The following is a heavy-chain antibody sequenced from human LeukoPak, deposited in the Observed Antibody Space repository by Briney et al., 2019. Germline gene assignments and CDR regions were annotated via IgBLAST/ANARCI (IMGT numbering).Heavy chain of an antibody. J-gene: IGHJ3*02. CDR1: GGSISSYY. CDR3: ARGGCSGGSCYSIPFDI. Sequence: SETLSLTCTVSGGSISSYYWSCIRQPPGKGLECIGYIYYSGSTNYNTSLKSRVTISVDTSKNQFSLKLSSVTAADTAVYYCARGGCSGGSCYSIPFDIWGQGTMVTVSS. CDR2: IYYSGST. V-gene: IGHV4-59*01. D-gene: IGHD2-15*01.